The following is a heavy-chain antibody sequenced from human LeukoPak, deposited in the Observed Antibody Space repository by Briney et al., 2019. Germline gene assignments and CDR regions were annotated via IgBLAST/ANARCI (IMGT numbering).Heavy chain of an antibody. CDR3: AREANLGWFDP. CDR2: ISYDGSNK. V-gene: IGHV3-30*04. J-gene: IGHJ5*02. CDR1: GFTFSSYA. Sequence: GGSLRLSCAASGFTFSSYAMHWVRQAPGKGLEWVAVISYDGSNKYYADSVKGRFTISRDNAKNSLYLQMNSLRAEDTAVYYCAREANLGWFDPWGQGTLVTVSS. D-gene: IGHD7-27*01.